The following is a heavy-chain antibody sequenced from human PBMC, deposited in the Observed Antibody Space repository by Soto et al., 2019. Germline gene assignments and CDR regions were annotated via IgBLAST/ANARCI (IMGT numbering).Heavy chain of an antibody. CDR2: VTGGGVTT. J-gene: IGHJ4*01. CDR1: GLTFSNYA. Sequence: GGSLRLSCAASGLTFSNYAMSWVRQAPGKGLEWVSTVTGGGVTTSYADSVKGRFTISRDNSKNTLYLQMSGLRADDTAVYYCAKRLSYYFDSWGHGTLVTVSS. V-gene: IGHV3-23*01. D-gene: IGHD3-16*02. CDR3: AKRLSYYFDS.